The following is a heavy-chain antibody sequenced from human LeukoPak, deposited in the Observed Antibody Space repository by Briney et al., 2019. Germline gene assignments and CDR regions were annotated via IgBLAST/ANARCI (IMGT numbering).Heavy chain of an antibody. CDR1: GGSFSGYY. J-gene: IGHJ3*02. CDR2: INHSGST. V-gene: IGHV4-34*01. D-gene: IGHD3-3*01. CDR3: ARGRPQIYDFRSGYYCDAFDI. Sequence: SETLSLTCAVYGGSFSGYYWSWIRQPPGKGLEWIGEINHSGSTNYNPSLKSRVTISVDTSKNQFSLKLSSVTAADTAVYYCARGRPQIYDFRSGYYCDAFDIWGQGTMVTVSS.